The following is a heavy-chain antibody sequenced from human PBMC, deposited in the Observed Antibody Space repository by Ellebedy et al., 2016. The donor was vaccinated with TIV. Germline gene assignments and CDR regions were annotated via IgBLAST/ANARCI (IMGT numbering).Heavy chain of an antibody. CDR3: ARDSAGTLGMDV. CDR1: GFTFSDYY. CDR2: ISSSGSTI. J-gene: IGHJ6*02. D-gene: IGHD6-19*01. Sequence: GESLKISXAASGFTFSDYYMSWIRQAPGKGLEWVSYISSSGSTIYYADSVKGRFTISRDNAKNSLYLQMNSLRAEDTAVYYCARDSAGTLGMDVWGQGTTVTVSS. V-gene: IGHV3-11*01.